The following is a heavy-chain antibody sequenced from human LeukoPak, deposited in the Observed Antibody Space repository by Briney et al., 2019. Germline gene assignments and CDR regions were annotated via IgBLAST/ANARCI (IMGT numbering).Heavy chain of an antibody. J-gene: IGHJ3*02. CDR1: GGSISSYY. D-gene: IGHD3-10*01. CDR3: ARSSYYYGADAFDI. Sequence: PSQTLSLTCTVSGGSISSYYWSWIRQPPGKGLEWIGYIYYSGSTNYNPSLKSRVTISVDTSKTQFSLKLSSVTAADTAVYYCARSSYYYGADAFDIWGQGTMVTVSS. V-gene: IGHV4-59*01. CDR2: IYYSGST.